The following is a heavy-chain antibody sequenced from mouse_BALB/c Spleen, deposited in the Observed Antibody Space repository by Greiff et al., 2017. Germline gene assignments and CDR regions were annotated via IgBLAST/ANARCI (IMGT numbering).Heavy chain of an antibody. D-gene: IGHD2-3*01. Sequence: EVKLVESGGGLVKPGGSLKLSCAASGFTFSSYAMSWVRQSPEKRLEWVAEISSGGSYTYYPDTVTGRFTISRDNAKNTLYLEMSSLRSEDTAMYYCARIPDGYFLDYWGQGTTRTVSS. CDR3: ARIPDGYFLDY. J-gene: IGHJ2*01. CDR1: GFTFSSYA. V-gene: IGHV5-9-4*01. CDR2: ISSGGSYT.